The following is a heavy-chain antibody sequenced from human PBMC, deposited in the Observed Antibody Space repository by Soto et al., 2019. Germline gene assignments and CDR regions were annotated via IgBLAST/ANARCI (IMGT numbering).Heavy chain of an antibody. CDR2: IWHDGTNK. J-gene: IGHJ6*02. CDR1: GFTFSSYG. V-gene: IGHV3-33*08. CDR3: ARTGLQIVQATSYYYGLDV. D-gene: IGHD2-8*01. Sequence: GGSLRLCCAASGFTFSSYGMHWVRQAPGKGLEWVAVIWHDGTNKYYVDSVKGRFTISRDNSKDTLYLQMNNLRAEDTAVYYCARTGLQIVQATSYYYGLDVWGQGTTVTVSS.